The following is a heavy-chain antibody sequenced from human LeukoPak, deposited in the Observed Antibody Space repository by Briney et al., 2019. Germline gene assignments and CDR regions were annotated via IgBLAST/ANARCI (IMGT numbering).Heavy chain of an antibody. J-gene: IGHJ6*02. CDR1: GDSLNSGNYL. D-gene: IGHD3-16*02. Sequence: SQTLSLTCSVSGDSLNSGNYLWTWIRQPAGKGLEWIGRIYPSGSTNYNPSFKSRVTILRDTSKNQFSLRLTSVTAADTAVYYCARDGDPYHFERSDRNYRVRFYPYKGIDAWGQGTTVIVSS. CDR3: ARDGDPYHFERSDRNYRVRFYPYKGIDA. V-gene: IGHV4-61*02. CDR2: IYPSGST.